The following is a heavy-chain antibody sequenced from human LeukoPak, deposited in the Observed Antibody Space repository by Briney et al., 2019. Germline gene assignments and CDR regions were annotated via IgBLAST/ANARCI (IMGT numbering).Heavy chain of an antibody. J-gene: IGHJ4*02. CDR2: IYSDNT. CDR3: ASYGDYSDY. V-gene: IGHV3-66*03. D-gene: IGHD4-17*01. Sequence: GGSLRLSCTVSGFTVSSNSMSWVRLAPGKGLEWVSSIYSDNTHYSDSVKGRFTISRDNSKNTLYLQMNSLRAEDTAVYYCASYGDYSDYWGQGTLVTVSS. CDR1: GFTVSSNS.